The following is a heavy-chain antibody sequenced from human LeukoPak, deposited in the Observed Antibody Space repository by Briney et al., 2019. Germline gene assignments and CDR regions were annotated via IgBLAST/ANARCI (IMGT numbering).Heavy chain of an antibody. J-gene: IGHJ4*02. D-gene: IGHD6-19*01. CDR3: AKDAVAGTWLHF. Sequence: GGSLRLSCAASGFTLGDYAMHWVRQAPGKGLEWVSLIRGDGRTTSYAGSVKGRFTISRDNSKNSLYLQMSSLRGEDTAVYYCAKDAVAGTWLHFWGQGTLVTVPS. CDR2: IRGDGRTT. V-gene: IGHV3-43*02. CDR1: GFTLGDYA.